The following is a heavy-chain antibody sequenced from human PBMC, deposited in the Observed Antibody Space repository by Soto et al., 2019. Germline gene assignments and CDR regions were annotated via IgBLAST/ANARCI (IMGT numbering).Heavy chain of an antibody. Sequence: VQLVQSGAEVKKPGASVKVSCKTSGYTFTMYGISWVRQAPGQGLEWLGMITADNGDTKYAQKVQDRVTVTMDTSTTTAYMELRSLTSDDTAGYYCARRTLGSARGNGDYWGQGTLVTVSS. CDR1: GYTFTMYG. D-gene: IGHD7-27*01. J-gene: IGHJ4*02. CDR3: ARRTLGSARGNGDY. CDR2: ITADNGDT. V-gene: IGHV1-18*01.